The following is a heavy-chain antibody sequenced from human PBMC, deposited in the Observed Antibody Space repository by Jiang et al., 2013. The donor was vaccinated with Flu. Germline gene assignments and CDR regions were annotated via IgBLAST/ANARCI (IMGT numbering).Heavy chain of an antibody. CDR2: ISAYNGNT. D-gene: IGHD6-13*01. J-gene: IGHJ6*03. V-gene: IGHV1-18*01. CDR1: GYTFTSYG. CDR3: ARGIAAAGSPYYYYMDV. Sequence: SGAEVKKPGASVKVSCKASGYTFTSYGISWVRQAPGQGLEWMGWISAYNGNTNYAQKLQGRVTMTTDTSTSTAYMELRSLRSDDTAVYYCARGIAAAGSPYYYYMDVWGKGTTVTVSS.